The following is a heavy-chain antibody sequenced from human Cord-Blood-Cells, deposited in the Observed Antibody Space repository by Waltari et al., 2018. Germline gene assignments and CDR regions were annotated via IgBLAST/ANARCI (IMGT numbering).Heavy chain of an antibody. V-gene: IGHV4-34*01. CDR1: GGSFSGYY. J-gene: IGHJ5*02. CDR2: INHSGST. CDR3: ARGGGSYYNWFDP. D-gene: IGHD1-26*01. Sequence: LTCAVYGGSFSGYYWSWIRQPPGKGLEWIGEINHSGSTNYNPSLKSRVTISVDTSKNQFSLKLSSVTAADTAVYYCARGGGSYYNWFDPWGQGTLVTVSS.